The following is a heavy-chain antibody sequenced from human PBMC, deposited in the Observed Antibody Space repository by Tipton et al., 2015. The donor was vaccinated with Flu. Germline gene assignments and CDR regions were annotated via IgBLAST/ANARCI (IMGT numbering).Heavy chain of an antibody. J-gene: IGHJ1*01. CDR1: GYTFTSYY. V-gene: IGHV1-46*01. CDR2: INPSGGST. Sequence: QSGPEVKKPGASVKVSCKASGYTFTSYYMHWVRQAPGQGLEWMGIINPSGGSTNYAQKFQGRVTMTRDTSTSTVYMELSSLRSEDTAVYYCARDAGQGYYDSSGYYPEYFQHWGQGTLVTVSS. CDR3: ARDAGQGYYDSSGYYPEYFQH. D-gene: IGHD3-22*01.